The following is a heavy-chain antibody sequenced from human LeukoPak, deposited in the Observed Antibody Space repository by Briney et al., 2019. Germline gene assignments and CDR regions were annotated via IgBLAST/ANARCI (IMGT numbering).Heavy chain of an antibody. CDR1: GFTFSEYW. V-gene: IGHV3-74*01. Sequence: GGSLRLSCAASGFTFSEYWMHWVRQAPGKGLVWVSRIRTDGDTSYADSVRGRFTISRDNSKNTLYLQMNSLRAEDTAVYYCARDARVGDPFDYWGQGTLVTVSS. CDR2: IRTDGDT. D-gene: IGHD4-17*01. CDR3: ARDARVGDPFDY. J-gene: IGHJ4*02.